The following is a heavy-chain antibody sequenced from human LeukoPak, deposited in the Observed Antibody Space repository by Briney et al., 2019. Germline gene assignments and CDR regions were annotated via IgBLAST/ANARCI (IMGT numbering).Heavy chain of an antibody. D-gene: IGHD6-19*01. Sequence: HPGGSLRLYCTGSGFTFSAYEMNWLRQAPGKGLEWISYISNSGSIIYYADSVKGRFTISRDNAKNSLFLQMHSLRAEDTAVYYCARGPSVGSGWSPDYWGQGTLVTVSS. CDR2: ISNSGSII. J-gene: IGHJ4*02. V-gene: IGHV3-48*03. CDR1: GFTFSAYE. CDR3: ARGPSVGSGWSPDY.